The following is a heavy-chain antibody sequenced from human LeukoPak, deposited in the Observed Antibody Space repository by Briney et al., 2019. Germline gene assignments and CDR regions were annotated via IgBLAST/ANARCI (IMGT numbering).Heavy chain of an antibody. V-gene: IGHV1-2*02. CDR3: ARESVSRWFDP. J-gene: IGHJ5*02. Sequence: ASVKVSCKASGYTFSGFYMHWVRQAPGQGLEWMGWINPNSGGTNYAQKFQGRVTMTRDTSISAAYMELSRLRSDDTAVYYCARESVSRWFDPWGQGTLVTVSS. CDR1: GYTFSGFY. CDR2: INPNSGGT.